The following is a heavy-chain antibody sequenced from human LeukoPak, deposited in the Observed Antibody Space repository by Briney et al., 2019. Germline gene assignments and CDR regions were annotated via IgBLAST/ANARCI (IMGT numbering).Heavy chain of an antibody. CDR3: ARYYGDSYYFDY. V-gene: IGHV3-33*01. D-gene: IGHD4-17*01. J-gene: IGHJ4*02. CDR2: TWYDGSSK. CDR1: GFPLSSYG. Sequence: GGSLRLSCAASGFPLSSYGMHWVRQAPGKGLEWVALTWYDGSSKYYADSVKGRFTISRDNSKNTLYLQMNSLRAEDTAVYYCARYYGDSYYFDYWGQGTLVTVSS.